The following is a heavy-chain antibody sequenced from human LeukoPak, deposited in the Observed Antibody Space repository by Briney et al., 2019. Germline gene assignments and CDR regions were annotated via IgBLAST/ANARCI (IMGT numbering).Heavy chain of an antibody. Sequence: ASVKVSCKASGYTFTGYYMHWVRQAPGQGLEWMGWINPNSGGTNYAQKFQGRVTMTRDTSISTAYMELSRLRSDDTAVYYCARVDTAMVAGGGDYWGQGTLVTVSS. CDR2: INPNSGGT. D-gene: IGHD5-18*01. V-gene: IGHV1-2*02. J-gene: IGHJ4*02. CDR1: GYTFTGYY. CDR3: ARVDTAMVAGGGDY.